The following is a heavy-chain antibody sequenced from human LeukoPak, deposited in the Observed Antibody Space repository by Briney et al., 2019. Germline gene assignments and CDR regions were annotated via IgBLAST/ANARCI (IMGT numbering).Heavy chain of an antibody. CDR3: ATDRGWRTSGYYLYYFEY. J-gene: IGHJ4*02. D-gene: IGHD3-3*01. CDR2: IEHDGSEK. Sequence: GGSLRLSCAASGFIFTNYFMSWVRQAPGKGLEWVASIEHDGSEKYYVDSVRGRFTISRDNTMNSLYLQMSSLRAEDTAVYYCATDRGWRTSGYYLYYFEYWGQGTLVTYSS. V-gene: IGHV3-7*01. CDR1: GFIFTNYF.